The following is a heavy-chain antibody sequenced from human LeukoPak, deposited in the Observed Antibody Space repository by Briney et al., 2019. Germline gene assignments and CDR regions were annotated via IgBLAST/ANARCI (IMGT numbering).Heavy chain of an antibody. J-gene: IGHJ6*02. D-gene: IGHD6-13*01. CDR2: ISWNSGSI. Sequence: PGGSLRLSCAASGFTFDDYAMHWVRQAPGKGLEWVSGISWNSGSIGYADSVKSRFTISRDNAKNSLYLQMNSLRAEDTALYYCAKDGYSSSWTSPEGWGYYYGMDVWGQGTTVTVSS. CDR1: GFTFDDYA. V-gene: IGHV3-9*01. CDR3: AKDGYSSSWTSPEGWGYYYGMDV.